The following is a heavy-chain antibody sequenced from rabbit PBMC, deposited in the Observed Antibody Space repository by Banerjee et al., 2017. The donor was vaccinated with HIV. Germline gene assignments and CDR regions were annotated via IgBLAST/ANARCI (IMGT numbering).Heavy chain of an antibody. CDR2: INTGSGST. Sequence: QSLEESGGGLVKPGASLTLTCTASGFSFSISYYMCWVRQAPGKGLEWIGCINTGSGSTYYASWAKGRFTISKTSSPTVTLQMTSLTAADTATYFCARGSAYAGAGYALWGPGTLVTVS. D-gene: IGHD4-2*01. V-gene: IGHV1S40*01. CDR1: GFSFSISYY. J-gene: IGHJ4*01. CDR3: ARGSAYAGAGYAL.